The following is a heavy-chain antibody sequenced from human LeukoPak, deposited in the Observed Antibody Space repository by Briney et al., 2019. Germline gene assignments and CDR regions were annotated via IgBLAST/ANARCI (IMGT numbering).Heavy chain of an antibody. CDR2: MNPNSGNT. CDR3: ARFHRITSVWFGESLGY. J-gene: IGHJ4*02. CDR1: GYTFTSYD. V-gene: IGHV1-8*01. Sequence: ASVKVSCKASGYTFTSYDINWVRQATGQGLEWMGWMNPNSGNTGYAQKFQGRVTMTRNTSINTAYMELSSLRSEDTAVYYCARFHRITSVWFGESLGYWGQGTLVTVSS. D-gene: IGHD3-10*01.